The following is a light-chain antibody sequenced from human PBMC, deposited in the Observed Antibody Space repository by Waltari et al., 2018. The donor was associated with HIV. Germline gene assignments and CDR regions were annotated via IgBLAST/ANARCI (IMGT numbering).Light chain of an antibody. V-gene: IGKV4-1*01. Sequence: DLVLNPFPSSPRGSLGGGASINCKSSQTLLYNSNKKNYLAWYQQKPGQPPKLLVYWASTRESGVPARFSGSGSGTDFTLTISGLQAEDAAIYYCQQYYRTPPAFGQGTKVEI. CDR3: QQYYRTPPA. CDR2: WAS. CDR1: QTLLYNSNKKNY. J-gene: IGKJ1*01.